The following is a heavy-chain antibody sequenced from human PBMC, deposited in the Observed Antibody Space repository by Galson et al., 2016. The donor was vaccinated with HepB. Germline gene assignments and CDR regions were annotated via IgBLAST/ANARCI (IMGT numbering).Heavy chain of an antibody. CDR2: ISGSGGTT. Sequence: SLRLSCAASGFSFRSYPMTWVRQAPGKGPEWVASISGSGGTTLYADSVKGRFTISRDNSRNMVSLQMNSLRAEDTAPYYCAKAGSSWYFFDSWGQGILVTVSS. CDR3: AKAGSSWYFFDS. J-gene: IGHJ4*02. CDR1: GFSFRSYP. V-gene: IGHV3-23*01. D-gene: IGHD6-19*01.